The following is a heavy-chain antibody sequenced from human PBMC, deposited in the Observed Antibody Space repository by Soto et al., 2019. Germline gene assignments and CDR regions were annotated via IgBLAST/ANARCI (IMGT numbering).Heavy chain of an antibody. D-gene: IGHD3-10*01. J-gene: IGHJ4*02. Sequence: QVQVVESGGGVVQPGRSLRLSCAASGFIFSNYGMHWVRQAPGKGLDWVALVSYDGTNTYYADSVKGRFTISRDNSKNTLYLQMNSLRAEDTAVYYCAKGYGSGGYYKCDYWGQGTLVTVSS. CDR2: VSYDGTNT. CDR1: GFIFSNYG. CDR3: AKGYGSGGYYKCDY. V-gene: IGHV3-30*18.